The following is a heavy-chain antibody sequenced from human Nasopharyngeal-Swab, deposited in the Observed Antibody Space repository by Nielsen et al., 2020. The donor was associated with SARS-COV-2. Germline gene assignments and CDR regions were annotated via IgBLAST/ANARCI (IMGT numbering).Heavy chain of an antibody. CDR3: ARGEVPTFADY. D-gene: IGHD2-2*01. V-gene: IGHV1-18*01. J-gene: IGHJ4*02. Sequence: AHQAPGQGLQWMGWINAYNGNTNYAQKVQGRVTLTTDTSTSTAYMELRSLRSDDTAVYYCARGEVPTFADYWGQGTLVTVSS. CDR2: INAYNGNT.